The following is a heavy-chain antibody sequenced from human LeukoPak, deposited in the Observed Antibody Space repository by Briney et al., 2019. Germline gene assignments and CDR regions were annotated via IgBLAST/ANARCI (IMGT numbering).Heavy chain of an antibody. D-gene: IGHD2-15*01. V-gene: IGHV4-38-2*01. J-gene: IGHJ4*02. CDR3: ARVVVAATFFDY. Sequence: SETLSLTCAVSGYSISSGYYWGWIRRPPGKGLEWIGSIYHSGSTYYNPSLKSRVTISVDTSKNQFSLKLSSVTAADTAVYYCARVVVAATFFDYWGQGTLVTVSS. CDR1: GYSISSGYY. CDR2: IYHSGST.